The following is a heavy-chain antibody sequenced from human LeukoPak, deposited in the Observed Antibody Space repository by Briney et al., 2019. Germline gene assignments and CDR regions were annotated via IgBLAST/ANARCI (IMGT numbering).Heavy chain of an antibody. CDR3: AKDIAYSATYYDY. CDR1: GFTFDDFA. J-gene: IGHJ4*02. D-gene: IGHD1-26*01. CDR2: ISWNSGSI. Sequence: GGSLRLSCAASGFTFDDFAMHWVRQAPGKGLEWVSSISWNSGSIGYADSVKGRFTISRGNARNSLYLQMNSLRAEDTAFYYCAKDIAYSATYYDYWGQGTLVAVSS. V-gene: IGHV3-9*01.